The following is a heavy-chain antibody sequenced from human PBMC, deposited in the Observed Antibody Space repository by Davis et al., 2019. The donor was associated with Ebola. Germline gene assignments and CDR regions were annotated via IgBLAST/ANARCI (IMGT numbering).Heavy chain of an antibody. CDR2: ISGSGGST. Sequence: PGGSLRLSCAASGFILSSYWMSWVRQAPGKGLEWVSAISGSGGSTYYADSVKGRFTISRDNSKNTLYLQMNSLRAEDTAVYYCAKLRGYSYARGYWGQGTLVTVSS. J-gene: IGHJ4*02. D-gene: IGHD5-18*01. V-gene: IGHV3-23*01. CDR1: GFILSSYW. CDR3: AKLRGYSYARGY.